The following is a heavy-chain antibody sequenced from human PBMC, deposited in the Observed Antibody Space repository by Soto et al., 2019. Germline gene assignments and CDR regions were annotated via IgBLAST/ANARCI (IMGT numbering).Heavy chain of an antibody. J-gene: IGHJ6*02. D-gene: IGHD6-13*01. CDR2: ISYDGSNK. Sequence: LSCAASGFTFSSYAMHWVRQAPGKGLEWVAVISYDGSNKYYADSVKGRFTISRDNSKNTLYLQMNSLRAEDTAVYYCAAGYSTTDGMDVWGQGTTVTVSS. V-gene: IGHV3-30-3*01. CDR3: AAGYSTTDGMDV. CDR1: GFTFSSYA.